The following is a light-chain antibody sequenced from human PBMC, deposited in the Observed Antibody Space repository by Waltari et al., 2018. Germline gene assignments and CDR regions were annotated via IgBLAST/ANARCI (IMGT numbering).Light chain of an antibody. V-gene: IGLV2-23*02. Sequence: QSALTQPASVSGSPGQSITVSCTGTSSDVGTYNLVSWYQPHPGKAPKLIIYGVNKRPSGVSARVSSSKSGNTASLTVSVLQAEHEADYYCCSSAGSSTYVVFGGGSKLTVL. CDR1: SSDVGTYNL. CDR2: GVN. CDR3: CSSAGSSTYVV. J-gene: IGLJ2*01.